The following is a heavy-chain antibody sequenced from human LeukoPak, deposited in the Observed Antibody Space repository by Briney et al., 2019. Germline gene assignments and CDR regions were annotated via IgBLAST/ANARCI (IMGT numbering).Heavy chain of an antibody. D-gene: IGHD2-2*01. CDR2: ISWNSGSI. V-gene: IGHV3-9*01. J-gene: IGHJ4*02. CDR3: AKDITEGTVVPAAMLDY. Sequence: GRSLRLSCAASGFTFDDYAMHWVRQAPGKGLEWVSGISWNSGSIGYADSVKGRFTISRDNAENSLYLQMNSLRAEDTALYYYAKDITEGTVVPAAMLDYWGQGTLVTVSS. CDR1: GFTFDDYA.